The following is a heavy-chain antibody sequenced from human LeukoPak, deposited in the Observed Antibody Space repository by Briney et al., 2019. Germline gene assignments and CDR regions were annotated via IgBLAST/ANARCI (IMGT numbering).Heavy chain of an antibody. CDR3: AKDIGYMVRGVIIRPYYYYYGMDV. CDR1: GFTFDDYA. V-gene: IGHV3-9*01. D-gene: IGHD3-10*01. J-gene: IGHJ6*02. Sequence: GGSLRLSCAASGFTFDDYAMHWVRQAPGKGLEWVSGISWNSGSIGYADSVKGRFTISRDNAKNSLYLQMNSLRAEDTALYYCAKDIGYMVRGVIIRPYYYYYGMDVWGQGTTVTVSS. CDR2: ISWNSGSI.